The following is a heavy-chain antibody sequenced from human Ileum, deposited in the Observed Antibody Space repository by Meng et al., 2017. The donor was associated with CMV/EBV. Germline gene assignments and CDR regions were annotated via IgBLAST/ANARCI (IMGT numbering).Heavy chain of an antibody. V-gene: IGHV4-34*01. CDR1: GGSFSGYY. D-gene: IGHD3-10*01. Sequence: GSLRLSCAVYGGSFSGYYWSWIRQPPGKGLEWIGEINHSGSTNYNPSLKSRVTISIDTSKNQFSLNLSSVTAADTAVYYCARGQSGRHQYYYYYYGMDVWGQGTTVTVSS. J-gene: IGHJ6*02. CDR2: INHSGST. CDR3: ARGQSGRHQYYYYYYGMDV.